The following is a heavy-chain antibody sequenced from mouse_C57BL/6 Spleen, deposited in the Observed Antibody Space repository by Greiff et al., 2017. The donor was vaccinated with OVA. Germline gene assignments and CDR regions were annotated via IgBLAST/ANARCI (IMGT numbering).Heavy chain of an antibody. CDR1: GYTFTSYG. V-gene: IGHV1-81*01. Sequence: QVQLKESGAELARPGASVKLSCKASGYTFTSYGISWVKQRPGHGLEWIGAIYPRSGSTYYNEKFKGKATLTADKSSSTAYMELRSLTSEDSAVYFCARSGFTTVVAEYAMDYWGQGTSVTVSS. D-gene: IGHD1-1*01. CDR3: ARSGFTTVVAEYAMDY. J-gene: IGHJ4*01. CDR2: IYPRSGST.